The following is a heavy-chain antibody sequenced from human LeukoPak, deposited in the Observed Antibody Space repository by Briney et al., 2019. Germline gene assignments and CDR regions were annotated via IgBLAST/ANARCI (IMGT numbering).Heavy chain of an antibody. CDR2: IYHSGSI. Sequence: SETLSLTCAVSGGSISSGGYSWSWIRQPPGKGLEWIGYIYHSGSIHYNPSLKSRVTISVDRSKNQFSLKLSSVTAADTAVYYCARGKARYSGCDFPFDHWGQGTLVTVPS. J-gene: IGHJ4*02. CDR1: GGSISSGGYS. V-gene: IGHV4-30-2*01. CDR3: ARGKARYSGCDFPFDH. D-gene: IGHD5-12*01.